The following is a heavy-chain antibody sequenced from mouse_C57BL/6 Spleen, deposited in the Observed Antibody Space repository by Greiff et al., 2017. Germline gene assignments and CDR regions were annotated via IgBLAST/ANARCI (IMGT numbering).Heavy chain of an antibody. J-gene: IGHJ4*01. CDR2: INPSNGGT. CDR3: ARDGFGTREIYYAMDY. Sequence: QVHVKQSGPELVKPGASVKISCKASGYSFTDYNMNWVKQRPGQGLEWIGNINPSNGGTNYNEKFKSKATLTVDKSSSTAYMQLSSLTSEDSAVYYCARDGFGTREIYYAMDYWGQGTSVTVSS. CDR1: GYSFTDYN. V-gene: IGHV1-53*01. D-gene: IGHD3-3*01.